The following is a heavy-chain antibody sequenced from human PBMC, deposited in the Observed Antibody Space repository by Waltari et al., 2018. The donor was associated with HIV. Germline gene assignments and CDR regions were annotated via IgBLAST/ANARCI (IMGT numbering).Heavy chain of an antibody. D-gene: IGHD3-22*01. CDR2: ISGSGGST. J-gene: IGHJ3*02. Sequence: EVQLLESGGGLVQPGGSLRLSCAASGFTFSSYAMSWVRPAPGKGLEWVSAISGSGGSTYYADSVKGRFTISRDNSKNTLYLQMNSLRAEDTAVYYCAKNYYYDSSGFDAFDIWGQGTMVTVSS. CDR3: AKNYYYDSSGFDAFDI. CDR1: GFTFSSYA. V-gene: IGHV3-23*01.